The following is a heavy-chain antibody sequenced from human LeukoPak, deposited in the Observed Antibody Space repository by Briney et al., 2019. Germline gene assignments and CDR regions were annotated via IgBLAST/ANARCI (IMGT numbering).Heavy chain of an antibody. Sequence: SETLSLTCTVSGGSISSSSYYWGWIRQPPGKGLEWIGSIYYSGSTYYNQSLKSRVTISVDTSKNQFSLKLSSVTAADTAVYYCASQWLAQFDPWGQGTLVTVSS. V-gene: IGHV4-39*01. D-gene: IGHD6-19*01. CDR1: GGSISSSSYY. J-gene: IGHJ5*02. CDR2: IYYSGST. CDR3: ASQWLAQFDP.